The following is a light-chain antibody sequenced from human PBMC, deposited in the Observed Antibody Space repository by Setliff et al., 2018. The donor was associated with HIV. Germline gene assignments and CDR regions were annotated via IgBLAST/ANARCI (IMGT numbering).Light chain of an antibody. CDR2: EVS. CDR3: SSYTSSRTHVV. V-gene: IGLV2-14*01. CDR1: NSDIGGYNY. Sequence: QSVLTQPASVSGSPGQSITISCTGTNSDIGGYNYVSWYQQHPGKAPKLMIYEVSNRPSGVSNRFSASKSGNTASLTISGLQAEDEADYYCSSYTSSRTHVVFGGGTKVTVL. J-gene: IGLJ2*01.